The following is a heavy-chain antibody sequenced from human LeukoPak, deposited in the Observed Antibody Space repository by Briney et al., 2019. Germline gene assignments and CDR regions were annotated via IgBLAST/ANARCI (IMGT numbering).Heavy chain of an antibody. Sequence: PGGSLRLSCAASGFTFSDYYMSWIRQAPGKGLEWVSYISSSGSTIYYADSVKGRSTISRDNAKNSLYLQMNSLRAEDTAVYYCARDRGSSGWCYYGMDVWGQGTTVTVSS. CDR2: ISSSGSTI. D-gene: IGHD6-19*01. J-gene: IGHJ6*02. CDR1: GFTFSDYY. V-gene: IGHV3-11*01. CDR3: ARDRGSSGWCYYGMDV.